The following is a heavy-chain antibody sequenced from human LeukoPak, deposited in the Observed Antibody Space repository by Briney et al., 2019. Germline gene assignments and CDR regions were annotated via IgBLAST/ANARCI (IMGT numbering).Heavy chain of an antibody. Sequence: PSETLSLTCAVSGGSISSGGYSWSWIRQPPGKGLEWIGYIYYSGSTNYNPSLKSRVTISVDTSKNQFSLKLSSVTAADTAVYYCARDSTPYYPNAFDIWGQGTMVTVSS. J-gene: IGHJ3*02. V-gene: IGHV4-61*08. CDR3: ARDSTPYYPNAFDI. CDR1: GGSISSGGYS. D-gene: IGHD3-10*01. CDR2: IYYSGST.